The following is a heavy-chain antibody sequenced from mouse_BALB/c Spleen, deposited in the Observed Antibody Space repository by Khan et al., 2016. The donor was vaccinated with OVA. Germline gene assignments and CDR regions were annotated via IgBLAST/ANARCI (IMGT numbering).Heavy chain of an antibody. CDR2: IRSSGNT. Sequence: EVQLVESGPGLVKPSPSLSLTCTVTGYSITTDYAWYWIRQFPGNQLEWMGYIRSSGNTKYNPSLKSRISITRDTSKNQFFLQLRSVTTEDTARYYCARYYGGDFEYWGQGTTLTVSS. J-gene: IGHJ2*01. V-gene: IGHV3-2*02. CDR1: GYSITTDYA. CDR3: ARYYGGDFEY. D-gene: IGHD1-1*01.